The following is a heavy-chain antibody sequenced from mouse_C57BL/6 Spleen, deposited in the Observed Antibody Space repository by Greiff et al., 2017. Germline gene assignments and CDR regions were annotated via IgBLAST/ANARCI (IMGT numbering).Heavy chain of an antibody. V-gene: IGHV6-6*01. CDR3: TLTGKAWFAY. J-gene: IGHJ3*01. D-gene: IGHD4-1*01. CDR1: GFTFSDAW. CDR2: IRNKANNHAT. Sequence: DVMLVESGGGLVQPGGSMKLSCAASGFTFSDAWMDWVRQSPEKGLAWVAEIRNKANNHATSYAESVKGRFTISRNDSKSNVYLQMNGLRAEDTGIYYCTLTGKAWFAYWGTGTLVTVSA.